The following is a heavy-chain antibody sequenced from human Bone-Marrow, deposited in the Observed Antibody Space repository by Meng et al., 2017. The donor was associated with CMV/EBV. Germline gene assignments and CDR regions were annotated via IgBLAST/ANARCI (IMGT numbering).Heavy chain of an antibody. J-gene: IGHJ4*02. V-gene: IGHV1-2*02. CDR1: GYTFTGYY. Sequence: ASVKVSCKASGYTFTGYYIHWVRQAPRQGLEWMGWVNPNSGGTNYAQKFQGRVTMTRDTSISTAYMELNRLTSDDTAVYYCARTPYDFWSVIPDSYFDYWGQGTLVTVSS. CDR3: ARTPYDFWSVIPDSYFDY. CDR2: VNPNSGGT. D-gene: IGHD3-3*01.